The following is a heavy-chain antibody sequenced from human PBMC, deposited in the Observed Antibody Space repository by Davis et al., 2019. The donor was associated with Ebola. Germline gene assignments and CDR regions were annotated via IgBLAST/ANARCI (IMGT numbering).Heavy chain of an antibody. J-gene: IGHJ4*02. D-gene: IGHD2-2*01. CDR2: IHYSGST. CDR1: GDSVSSRF. CDR3: AKSTSGSSADYFDY. V-gene: IGHV4-59*02. Sequence: SETLSLTCTVSGDSVSSRFWSWVRQTPGKELEWIGHIHYSGSTTYNPSLNSRVIISVDTSKNQFSLNLISVTAADTAVYYCAKSTSGSSADYFDYWGQGTLVTVSS.